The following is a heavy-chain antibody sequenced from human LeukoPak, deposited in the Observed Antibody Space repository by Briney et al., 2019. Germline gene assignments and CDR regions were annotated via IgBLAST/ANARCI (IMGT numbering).Heavy chain of an antibody. Sequence: GGSLRLSCAASGFTFSSYSMHWVRQAAGKGLEWVSYISSSSSTIYYADSVKGRFTISRDNAKNSLYLQMNSLRAEDTAVYYCAAEMAPASYWGQGTLVTVSS. D-gene: IGHD5-24*01. CDR1: GFTFSSYS. V-gene: IGHV3-48*04. CDR3: AAEMAPASY. CDR2: ISSSSSTI. J-gene: IGHJ4*02.